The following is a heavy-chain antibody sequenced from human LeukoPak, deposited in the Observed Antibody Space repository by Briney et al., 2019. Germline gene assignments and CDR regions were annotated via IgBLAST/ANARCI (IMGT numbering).Heavy chain of an antibody. D-gene: IGHD3-16*01. CDR3: ERGAEDYVWGSYRD. Sequence: GGSLRLSRAASGFTFSIYSMNWVRQAPGKGLGWVSSINTVSNFIYYADSVKGRFTISRDNAKNSLYLQMSSLRAEDTAVYYCERGAEDYVWGSYRDWGQGTLVTVSS. CDR2: INTVSNFI. V-gene: IGHV3-21*01. J-gene: IGHJ4*02. CDR1: GFTFSIYS.